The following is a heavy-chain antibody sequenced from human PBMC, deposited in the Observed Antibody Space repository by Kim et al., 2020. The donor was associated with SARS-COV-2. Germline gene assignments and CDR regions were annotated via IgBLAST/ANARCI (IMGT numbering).Heavy chain of an antibody. Sequence: GGSLRLSCVGSEFTLSGCWIHWVRQAPGKGLVWVARVSRDGSATDYGDAVKGRFTISRDNTQDTVYLELKSLRVDDTALYYCARAGAGGGFDYWGQVT. CDR1: EFTLSGCW. CDR2: VSRDGSAT. CDR3: ARAGAGGGFDY. J-gene: IGHJ4*02. V-gene: IGHV3-74*01. D-gene: IGHD3-16*01.